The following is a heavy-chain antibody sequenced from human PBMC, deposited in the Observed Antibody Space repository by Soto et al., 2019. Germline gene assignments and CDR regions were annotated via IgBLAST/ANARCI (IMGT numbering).Heavy chain of an antibody. CDR2: IYPGDSDT. V-gene: IGHV5-51*01. D-gene: IGHD3-10*01. CDR3: AKKEYEGPRGYYYGMDV. Sequence: GESLKISCKGSGYSFTSYWIGWVRQMPGKGLEWMGIIYPGDSDTRYSPSFQGQVTISADKSISTAYLQWSSLKASDTAMYYCAKKEYEGPRGYYYGMDVWGQGTTVTVSS. J-gene: IGHJ6*02. CDR1: GYSFTSYW.